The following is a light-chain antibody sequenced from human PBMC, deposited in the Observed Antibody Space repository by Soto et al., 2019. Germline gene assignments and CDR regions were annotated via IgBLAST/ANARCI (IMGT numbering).Light chain of an antibody. CDR3: QSYDSSLSGSL. CDR1: TSNIGAGYD. V-gene: IGLV1-40*01. Sequence: QSVLTQPPSVSGAPGKRVTISCTGSTSNIGAGYDVHWYQQLPGTAPKLLLYDNNNRPSGVPDRFSGSKSGTSASLAITGLQAEDEADYYCQSYDSSLSGSLFGGGTKLTVL. J-gene: IGLJ3*02. CDR2: DNN.